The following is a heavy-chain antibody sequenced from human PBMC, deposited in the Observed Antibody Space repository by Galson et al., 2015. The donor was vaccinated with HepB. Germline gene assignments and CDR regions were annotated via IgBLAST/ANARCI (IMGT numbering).Heavy chain of an antibody. CDR2: ISYDGSNK. CDR1: GFTFSGSA. V-gene: IGHV3-30-3*01. J-gene: IGHJ4*02. D-gene: IGHD2-2*02. CDR3: ATLIPVHCSSTSCYIDY. Sequence: SLRLSCAASGFTFSGSAMHWVRQAPGKGLEWVAVISYDGSNKYYADSVKGRFTISRDNSKNTLYLQMNSLRAEDTAVYYCATLIPVHCSSTSCYIDYWGQGTLVTVSS.